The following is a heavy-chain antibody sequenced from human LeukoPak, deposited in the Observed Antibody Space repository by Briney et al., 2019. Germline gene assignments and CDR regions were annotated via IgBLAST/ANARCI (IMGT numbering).Heavy chain of an antibody. Sequence: SETLSLTCTVSGDSVNSSNFFWGWIRQPPGKGLEWIGSFHYSGSNSYNPSLKSRLTISVDTSRNHFSLKLTSVTAADTAVYYCARHEYQVFPPANWFDPWGQGTLVTVSS. J-gene: IGHJ5*02. CDR3: ARHEYQVFPPANWFDP. CDR2: FHYSGSN. D-gene: IGHD6-6*01. V-gene: IGHV4-39*02. CDR1: GDSVNSSNFF.